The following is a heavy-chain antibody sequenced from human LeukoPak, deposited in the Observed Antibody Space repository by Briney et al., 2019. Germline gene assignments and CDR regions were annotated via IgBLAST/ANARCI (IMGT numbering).Heavy chain of an antibody. CDR2: IYPGDSDT. Sequence: GESLKISCKGSGYSFTSYWIGWVRQMPGKGLEWMGIIYPGDSDTRYSPSFQGQVTISADKSISTAYLQWSSLKASDTAMYYCARPRRYSYGSTYYFDYWGQGTLVTVSS. V-gene: IGHV5-51*01. CDR1: GYSFTSYW. J-gene: IGHJ4*02. CDR3: ARPRRYSYGSTYYFDY. D-gene: IGHD5-18*01.